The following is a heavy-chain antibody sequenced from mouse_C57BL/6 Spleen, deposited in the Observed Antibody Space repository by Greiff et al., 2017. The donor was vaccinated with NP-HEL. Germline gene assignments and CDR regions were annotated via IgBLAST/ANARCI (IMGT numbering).Heavy chain of an antibody. J-gene: IGHJ4*01. CDR3: ASVDGYDRAMDY. V-gene: IGHV1-26*01. Sequence: VQLKQSGPELVKPGASVKISCKASGYTFTDYYMNWVKQSHGKSLEWIGDINPNNGGTSYNQKFKGKATLTVDKSSSTAYMELRSLTSEDSAVYYCASVDGYDRAMDYWGQGTSVTVSS. CDR1: GYTFTDYY. D-gene: IGHD2-2*01. CDR2: INPNNGGT.